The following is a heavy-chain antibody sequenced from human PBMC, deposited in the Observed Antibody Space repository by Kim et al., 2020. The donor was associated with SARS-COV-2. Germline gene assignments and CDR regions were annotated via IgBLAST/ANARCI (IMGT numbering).Heavy chain of an antibody. V-gene: IGHV3-15*01. CDR2: IKSKTDGGTT. CDR3: TTDPRGNIVVVPAGY. Sequence: GGSLRLSCAASGFTFSNAWMSWVRQAPGKGLEWVGRIKSKTDGGTTDYAAPVKGRFTISRDDSKNTLYLQMNSLKTEDTAVYYCTTDPRGNIVVVPAGYWGQGTLVTVSS. D-gene: IGHD2-2*01. J-gene: IGHJ4*02. CDR1: GFTFSNAW.